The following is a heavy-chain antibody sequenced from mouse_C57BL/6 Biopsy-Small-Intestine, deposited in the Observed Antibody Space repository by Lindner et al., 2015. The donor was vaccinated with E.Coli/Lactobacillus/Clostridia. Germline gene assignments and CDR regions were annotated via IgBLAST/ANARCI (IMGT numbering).Heavy chain of an antibody. CDR2: ISSGSSTI. CDR3: ARRPGTSYFEY. V-gene: IGHV5-17*01. Sequence: VQLQESGGGLVKPGGSLKLSCAASGFTFSDYGMHWVRQAPERGLEWVAYISSGSSTIYYADTVKGRFTISRDNAKNTLFLQMTSLRSEDTAMYYCARRPGTSYFEYWGQGTTLTVSS. D-gene: IGHD4-1*01. J-gene: IGHJ2*01. CDR1: GFTFSDYG.